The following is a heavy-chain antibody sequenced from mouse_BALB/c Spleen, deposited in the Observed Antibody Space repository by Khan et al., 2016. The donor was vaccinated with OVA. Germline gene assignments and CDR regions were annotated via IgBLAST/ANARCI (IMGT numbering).Heavy chain of an antibody. CDR2: IDPSDSET. V-gene: IGHV1-61*01. CDR3: ARGDGNSLYWYFDV. Sequence: QVQLQQSGAELVRPGASVKLSCKASGYTFTSYWMNWVKQRPGQGLEWIGMIDPSDSETHYNQMFKDKATLTEDKSSSTAYMQLSSLTSEDSAVYYGARGDGNSLYWYFDVWGAGTTVTVSS. J-gene: IGHJ1*01. CDR1: GYTFTSYW. D-gene: IGHD2-1*01.